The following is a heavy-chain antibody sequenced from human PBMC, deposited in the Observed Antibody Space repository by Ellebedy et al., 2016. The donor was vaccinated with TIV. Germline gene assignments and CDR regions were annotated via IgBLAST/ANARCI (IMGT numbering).Heavy chain of an antibody. CDR2: IIPMFATT. J-gene: IGHJ6*02. CDR3: ARHRGYYYYYGMDA. Sequence: SVKVSCKAPGDTFTNYAFTWVRQAPGQGLEWMGGIIPMFATTNYAQKFQGRVTITADRFTSTAYMELSSLRSEDTAVYYCARHRGYYYYYGMDAWGQGTTVTVSS. CDR1: GDTFTNYA. V-gene: IGHV1-69*06.